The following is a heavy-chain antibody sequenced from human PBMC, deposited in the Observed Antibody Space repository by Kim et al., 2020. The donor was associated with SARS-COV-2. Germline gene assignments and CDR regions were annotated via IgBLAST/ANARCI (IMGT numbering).Heavy chain of an antibody. D-gene: IGHD2-2*01. CDR2: ISSSGSTI. J-gene: IGHJ4*02. Sequence: GGSLRLSCAASGFTFSDYYMSWIRQAPGKGLEWVSYISSSGSTIYYADSVKGRFTISRDNAKNSLYLQMNSLRAEDTAVYYCARDSSKYQPLQYPVYWGQGTLVTVSS. CDR1: GFTFSDYY. V-gene: IGHV3-11*01. CDR3: ARDSSKYQPLQYPVY.